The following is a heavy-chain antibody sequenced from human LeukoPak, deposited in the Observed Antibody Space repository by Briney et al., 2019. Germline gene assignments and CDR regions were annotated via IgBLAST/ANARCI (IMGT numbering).Heavy chain of an antibody. CDR2: ISWNSGSI. J-gene: IGHJ4*02. Sequence: PGGSLRLSCAASGSTFDDYAMHWVRQAPGKGLEWVSGISWNSGSIGYADSVKGRFTISRDNAKNSLYLQMNSLRAEDTALYYCAKDMSSSSWYESLDYWGQGTLVTVSS. CDR3: AKDMSSSSWYESLDY. V-gene: IGHV3-9*01. CDR1: GSTFDDYA. D-gene: IGHD6-13*01.